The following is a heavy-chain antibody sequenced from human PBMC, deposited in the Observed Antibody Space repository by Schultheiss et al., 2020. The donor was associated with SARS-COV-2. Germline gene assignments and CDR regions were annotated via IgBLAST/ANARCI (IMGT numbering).Heavy chain of an antibody. CDR1: GFTFSSYA. CDR3: AKHTDTTVYYYYMDV. V-gene: IGHV3-23*01. CDR2: ISGSGGST. Sequence: GESLKISCAASGFTFSSYAMHWVRQAPGKGLEWVSAISGSGGSTYYADSVKGRFTISRDNSKNTLYLQMNSLRAEDTAVYYCAKHTDTTVYYYYMDVWGKGTTVTVSS. J-gene: IGHJ6*03. D-gene: IGHD1-1*01.